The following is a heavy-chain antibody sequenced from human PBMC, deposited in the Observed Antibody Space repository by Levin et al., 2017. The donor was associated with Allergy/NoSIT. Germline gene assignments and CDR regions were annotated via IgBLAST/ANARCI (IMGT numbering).Heavy chain of an antibody. CDR3: ATAPGVAVAANKWYSAY. V-gene: IGHV3-30-3*01. CDR2: TSHDEGNK. J-gene: IGHJ4*02. D-gene: IGHD6-19*01. Sequence: GGSLRLSCVASGFTFSGQAMHWVRQAPGKGLEWVAATSHDEGNKYYADSVKGRFTISRDNSKNTLFLQMNSLRAEDTAVYYCATAPGVAVAANKWYSAYWGQGTLVTVSS. CDR1: GFTFSGQA.